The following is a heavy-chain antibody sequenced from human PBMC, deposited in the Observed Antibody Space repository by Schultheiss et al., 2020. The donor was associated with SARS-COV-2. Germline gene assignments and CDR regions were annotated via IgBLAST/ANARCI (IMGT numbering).Heavy chain of an antibody. CDR1: GFTFSSYS. V-gene: IGHV3-48*01. J-gene: IGHJ4*02. CDR2: ISSSSSTI. CDR3: AKEFGVDLPRVFDY. D-gene: IGHD3-3*01. Sequence: GGSLRLSCAASGFTFSSYSMNWVRQAPGKGLEWVSYISSSSSTIYYADSVKGRFTISRDNAKNSLYLQMNSLRAEDTAVYYCAKEFGVDLPRVFDYWGQGTLVTSPQ.